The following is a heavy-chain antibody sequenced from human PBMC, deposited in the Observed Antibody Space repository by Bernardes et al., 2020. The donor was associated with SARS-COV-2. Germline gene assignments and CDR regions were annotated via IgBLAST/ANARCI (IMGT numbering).Heavy chain of an antibody. CDR2: IYYSGST. CDR3: ARVIGLRFLEYRFYYYGMDV. Sequence: SETLSLTCTVSGGSISSYYWSWIRQPPGKGLEWIGYIYYSGSTNYNPSLKSRVTISVDTSKNQFSLKLSSVTAADTAVYYCARVIGLRFLEYRFYYYGMDVWGQGTTVTVSS. J-gene: IGHJ6*02. D-gene: IGHD3-3*01. CDR1: GGSISSYY. V-gene: IGHV4-59*01.